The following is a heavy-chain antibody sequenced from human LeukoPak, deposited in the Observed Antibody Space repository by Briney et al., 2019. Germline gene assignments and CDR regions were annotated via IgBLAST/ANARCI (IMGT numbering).Heavy chain of an antibody. CDR1: GFTFSSYS. J-gene: IGHJ4*02. CDR2: ISSSSSTI. CDR3: ARDGRGLYDSSDY. D-gene: IGHD3-22*01. Sequence: PGGSLRLSCAASGFTFSSYSMNWVRQAPGKGLEWVSYISSSSSTIYYADSVKGRFTISRDNAKNSLYLQMNSLRAEDTAVYYCARDGRGLYDSSDYWGQGTLVTVSS. V-gene: IGHV3-48*04.